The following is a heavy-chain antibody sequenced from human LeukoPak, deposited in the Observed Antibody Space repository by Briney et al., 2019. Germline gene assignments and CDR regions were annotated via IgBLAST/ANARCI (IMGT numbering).Heavy chain of an antibody. D-gene: IGHD5-12*01. V-gene: IGHV3-64*01. CDR2: TSSNGGST. J-gene: IGHJ4*02. Sequence: QPGGSLRLSCAASGFTFSSYAMHWVRQAPGKGLEYVSSTSSNGGSTYYANSVKGRFTISRDNSKNTLYLQMGSLRAEDMAVYYCARDLYTNSGYEFPIDYWGQGTLVTVSS. CDR1: GFTFSSYA. CDR3: ARDLYTNSGYEFPIDY.